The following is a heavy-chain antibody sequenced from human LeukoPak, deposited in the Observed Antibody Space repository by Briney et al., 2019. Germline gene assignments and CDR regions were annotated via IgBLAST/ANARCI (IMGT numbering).Heavy chain of an antibody. V-gene: IGHV3-23*01. J-gene: IGHJ4*02. Sequence: GGSLRLSCAASGFTFTSYAMSWVRQAPGQGLEWVSAISGSGGSTYYADSVRGRFTISRDTSKNIVFLQMNSLRVEDTAVYYCARGIDYWGRGTLVTVSS. CDR1: GFTFTSYA. CDR2: ISGSGGST. CDR3: ARGIDY.